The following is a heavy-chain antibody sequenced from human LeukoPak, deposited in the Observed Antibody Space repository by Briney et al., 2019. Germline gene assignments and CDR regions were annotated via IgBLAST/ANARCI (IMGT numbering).Heavy chain of an antibody. CDR2: INPNSGGT. CDR3: ARVGTSDDMGLGLDP. D-gene: IGHD3-9*01. J-gene: IGHJ5*02. V-gene: IGHV1-2*02. CDR1: GYTFTAYS. Sequence: GASVKVSCKASGYTFTAYSMHWVRQAPGQGLEWMGWINPNSGGTNYAQKFQGRVTMTRDTSISTAYMELSRLRSDDTAVYYCARVGTSDDMGLGLDPWGQGTLVTVSS.